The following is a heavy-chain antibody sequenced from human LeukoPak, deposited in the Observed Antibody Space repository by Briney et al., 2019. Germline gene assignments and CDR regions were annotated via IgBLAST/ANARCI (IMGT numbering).Heavy chain of an antibody. CDR1: GFTFSSYS. J-gene: IGHJ6*03. CDR3: ARDCSGGSCYSIRYYYYYMDV. CDR2: ISSSSSTI. Sequence: GGSLRLSCAASGFTFSSYSMNWVRQAPGKGLEWVSYISSSSSTIYYADSVKGRFTISRDNAKNSLYLQMNSLRAEDTAVYYCARDCSGGSCYSIRYYYYYMDVWGKGTTVTVSS. D-gene: IGHD2-15*01. V-gene: IGHV3-48*04.